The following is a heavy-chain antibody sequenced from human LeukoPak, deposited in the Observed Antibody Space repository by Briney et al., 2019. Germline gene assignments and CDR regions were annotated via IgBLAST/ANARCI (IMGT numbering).Heavy chain of an antibody. Sequence: SCKASGYTFSSYAMSWVRQAPGKGLEWIGSIYYSGSTYYNPSLKSRVTISVDTSKNQFSLKLSSVTAADTAMYYCASVRSSWYAGAPSWGQGTLVIVSS. D-gene: IGHD6-13*01. CDR1: GYTFSSYA. CDR3: ASVRSSWYAGAPS. CDR2: IYYSGST. J-gene: IGHJ5*02. V-gene: IGHV4-38-2*02.